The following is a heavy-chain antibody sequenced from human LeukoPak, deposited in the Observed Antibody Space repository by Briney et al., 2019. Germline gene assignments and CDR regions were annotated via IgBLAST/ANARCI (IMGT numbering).Heavy chain of an antibody. Sequence: ASVKVSCKASGGTFSSYAISWVRQAPGQGLEWMGGIIPIFGTANYAQKFQGRVTITTDESTSTAYMELSSLRSEDTAVYYCARTYYYGSGSYYSSKSYYFDYWGQGTLVTVSS. V-gene: IGHV1-69*05. CDR2: IIPIFGTA. D-gene: IGHD3-10*01. CDR3: ARTYYYGSGSYYSSKSYYFDY. CDR1: GGTFSSYA. J-gene: IGHJ4*02.